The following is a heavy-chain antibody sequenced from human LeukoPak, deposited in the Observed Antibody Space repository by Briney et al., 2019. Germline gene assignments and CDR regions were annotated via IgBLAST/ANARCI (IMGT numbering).Heavy chain of an antibody. J-gene: IGHJ3*02. Sequence: SETLSLTCTVSGGSICSYYWSWIRQPAGKGLEWIGRIYTSGSTNYNPSLKSRVTMSVDTSKNQFSLKLSSVTAADTAVYYCARASGYCSSTSCFLDAFDIWGQGTMVTVSS. D-gene: IGHD2-2*01. CDR2: IYTSGST. V-gene: IGHV4-4*07. CDR3: ARASGYCSSTSCFLDAFDI. CDR1: GGSICSYY.